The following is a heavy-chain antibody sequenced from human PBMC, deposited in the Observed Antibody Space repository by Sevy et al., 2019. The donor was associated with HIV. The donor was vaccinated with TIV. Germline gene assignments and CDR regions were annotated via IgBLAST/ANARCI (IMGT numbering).Heavy chain of an antibody. Sequence: GGSLRLSCVASGFTSSSYAMSWVRQAPGKGLEWVATMKQDGSEKYYVDSVKGRFTISRDNAKHSLYLQMNSLRAEDTAVYYCVREGLGGFSYSLDCWGQGTLVTVSS. V-gene: IGHV3-7*01. J-gene: IGHJ4*02. D-gene: IGHD5-18*01. CDR2: MKQDGSEK. CDR3: VREGLGGFSYSLDC. CDR1: GFTSSSYA.